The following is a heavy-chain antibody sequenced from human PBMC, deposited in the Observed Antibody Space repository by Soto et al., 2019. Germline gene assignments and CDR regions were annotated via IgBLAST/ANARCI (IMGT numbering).Heavy chain of an antibody. Sequence: EVHLLESGGGLVHPGESLRLSCGASGFTFSSCVMTWVRQAPGKGLAWVSCITDSGTGTYYADSVKGRFTISRDNSKNTMYLQMNNLRAEGTGVYYCAKGLINGRWYAEDWGQGTLVTVSS. CDR2: ITDSGTGT. CDR1: GFTFSSCV. V-gene: IGHV3-23*01. D-gene: IGHD6-13*01. J-gene: IGHJ4*02. CDR3: AKGLINGRWYAED.